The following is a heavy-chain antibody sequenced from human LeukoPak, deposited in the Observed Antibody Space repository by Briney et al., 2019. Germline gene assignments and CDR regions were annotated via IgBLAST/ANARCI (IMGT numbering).Heavy chain of an antibody. Sequence: ASVKVSCKVSGYTLTELSMHWVRQAPGKGLEWMGGFDPEDGETIYAQKFQGRVTMTEDTSTDTAYMELSSLRSEDTAVYYCATPNRPVSGSYPTTTHYYYYGMDVWGQGTTVTVSS. CDR1: GYTLTELS. V-gene: IGHV1-24*01. CDR3: ATPNRPVSGSYPTTTHYYYYGMDV. CDR2: FDPEDGET. J-gene: IGHJ6*02. D-gene: IGHD1-26*01.